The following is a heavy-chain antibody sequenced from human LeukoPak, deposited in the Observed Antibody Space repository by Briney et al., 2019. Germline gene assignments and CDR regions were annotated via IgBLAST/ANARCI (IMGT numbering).Heavy chain of an antibody. J-gene: IGHJ5*02. Sequence: GGTLRLSCAASGFTFSDYYMSWIRHAPAKGLEGVSYISSGSTIYYADSVKGRFTISRDNAKNSLYLQMNSLRAEDTAVYYCARGSGYSYGNWFDPWGQGTLVTVSS. CDR3: ARGSGYSYGNWFDP. CDR1: GFTFSDYY. CDR2: ISSGSTI. D-gene: IGHD5-18*01. V-gene: IGHV3-11*01.